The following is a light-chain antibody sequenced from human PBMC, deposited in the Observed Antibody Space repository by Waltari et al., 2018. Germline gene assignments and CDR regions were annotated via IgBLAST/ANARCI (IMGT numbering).Light chain of an antibody. CDR3: FSFVAANSFV. Sequence: QSALTQPASVSGSPGQSITLSCTGTSNDIGNYDLVSWYQQRPGEAPKLLMYGATKRPSGVSNRVSGSKSGKTASRTISGLQTEDEADYYCFSFVAANSFVFGPGTKVTVL. V-gene: IGLV2-23*01. CDR2: GAT. J-gene: IGLJ1*01. CDR1: SNDIGNYDL.